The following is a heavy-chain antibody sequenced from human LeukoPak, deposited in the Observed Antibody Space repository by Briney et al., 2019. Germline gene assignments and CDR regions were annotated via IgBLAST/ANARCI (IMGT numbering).Heavy chain of an antibody. D-gene: IGHD6-19*01. CDR2: IYTSGST. Sequence: SETLSLTCTVSGGSTSSYYWSWIRQPAGKGLEWIGRIYTSGSTNYNPSLKSRVTMSVDTSKNQFSLKLSSVTAADTAVYYCARGAYSSGWSAMDVWGKGTTVTISS. CDR1: GGSTSSYY. J-gene: IGHJ6*03. V-gene: IGHV4-4*07. CDR3: ARGAYSSGWSAMDV.